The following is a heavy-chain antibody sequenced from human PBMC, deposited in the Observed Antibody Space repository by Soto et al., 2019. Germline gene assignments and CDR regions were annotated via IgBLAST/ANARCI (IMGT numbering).Heavy chain of an antibody. Sequence: HPGGSLRLSCSASGFTFSSYAMHWVRQAPGKGLEYVSTISSNGGTTHYADSVKGRFTISRDNSKNTLYLQMSRLRAEDTAVYYCVKDRLRFLEWSYSDFWGQGTLVTVSS. CDR3: VKDRLRFLEWSYSDF. CDR2: ISSNGGTT. CDR1: GFTFSSYA. V-gene: IGHV3-64D*06. D-gene: IGHD3-3*01. J-gene: IGHJ4*02.